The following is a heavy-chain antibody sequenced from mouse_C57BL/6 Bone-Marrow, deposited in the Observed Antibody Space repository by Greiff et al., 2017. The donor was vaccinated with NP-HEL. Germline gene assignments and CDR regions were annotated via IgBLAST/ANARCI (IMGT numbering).Heavy chain of an antibody. CDR1: GYTFTSYW. V-gene: IGHV1-69*01. J-gene: IGHJ4*01. CDR3: ARDSSGYHYYAMDY. D-gene: IGHD3-2*02. CDR2: IDPSDSYT. Sequence: QVHVKQPGAELVMPGASVKLSCKASGYTFTSYWMHWVKQRPGQGLEWIGEIDPSDSYTNYNQKFKGKSTLTVDKSSSTAYMQLSSLTSEDSAVYYCARDSSGYHYYAMDYWGQGTSVTVSS.